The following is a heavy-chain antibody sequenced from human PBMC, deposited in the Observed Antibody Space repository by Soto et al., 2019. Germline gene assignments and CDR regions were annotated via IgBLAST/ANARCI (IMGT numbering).Heavy chain of an antibody. CDR2: MNPNSGNT. J-gene: IGHJ5*02. CDR1: GYTFTSYD. V-gene: IGHV1-8*01. CDR3: ARYLTIFLRRWFDP. D-gene: IGHD3-3*01. Sequence: ASVKVSCKASGYTFTSYDINWVRQATGQGLEWMGWMNPNSGNTGYAQKFQGRVTMTRNTSISTAYMELSSLRSEDTAVYHCARYLTIFLRRWFDPWGQGTLVTVSS.